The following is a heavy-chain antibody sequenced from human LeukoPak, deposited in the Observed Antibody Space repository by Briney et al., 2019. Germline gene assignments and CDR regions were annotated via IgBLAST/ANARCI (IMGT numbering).Heavy chain of an antibody. D-gene: IGHD6-19*01. CDR3: ASSVAVAGTFDY. J-gene: IGHJ4*02. Sequence: ASVKVSCKASGYTFTCYYMHWVRQAPGQGLEWMGRINPNSGGTNYAQKFQGRVTMTRDTSISTAYMELSRLRSDDTAVYYCASSVAVAGTFDYWGQGTLVTVSS. CDR2: INPNSGGT. V-gene: IGHV1-2*06. CDR1: GYTFTCYY.